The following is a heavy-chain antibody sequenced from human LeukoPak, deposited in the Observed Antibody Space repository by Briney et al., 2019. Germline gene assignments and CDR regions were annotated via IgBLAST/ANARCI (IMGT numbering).Heavy chain of an antibody. CDR1: GFTFNDYD. V-gene: IGHV3-48*03. CDR3: SRPLSFGELFRLDN. Sequence: PGGSLRLSCAGSGFTFNDYDMNWVRQAPGKGPEWVSYISRSGAYTYYTDSVKGRFTVSRDNAKKLLFLQVDGLRAEDTALYYCSRPLSFGELFRLDNWGQGTLVTVSS. CDR2: ISRSGAYT. D-gene: IGHD3-10*01. J-gene: IGHJ4*02.